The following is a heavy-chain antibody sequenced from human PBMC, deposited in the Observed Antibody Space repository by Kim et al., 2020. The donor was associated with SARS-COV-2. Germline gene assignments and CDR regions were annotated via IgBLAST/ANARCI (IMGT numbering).Heavy chain of an antibody. D-gene: IGHD1-7*01. V-gene: IGHV3-21*01. CDR3: ARLNLGFLDYYYGMDV. J-gene: IGHJ6*02. Sequence: SVKGRFTISRDNAKNSLYLQMNSLRAEDTAVYYCARLNLGFLDYYYGMDVWGQGTTVTVSS.